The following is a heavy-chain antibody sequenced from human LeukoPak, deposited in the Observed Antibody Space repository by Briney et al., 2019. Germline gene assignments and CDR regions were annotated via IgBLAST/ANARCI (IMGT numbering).Heavy chain of an antibody. CDR1: GYSFTDYY. Sequence: PWASVKVSCKTSGYSFTDYYMHWVRQAPGQGLEWMGWINPNSGGTSSAQKFQGRVNMTRDTSISTVYMEVSWLTSDDTAIYYCATADRLHGGPYLIGPWGQGTLVTVSS. J-gene: IGHJ5*02. V-gene: IGHV1-2*02. D-gene: IGHD2-21*01. CDR2: INPNSGGT. CDR3: ATADRLHGGPYLIGP.